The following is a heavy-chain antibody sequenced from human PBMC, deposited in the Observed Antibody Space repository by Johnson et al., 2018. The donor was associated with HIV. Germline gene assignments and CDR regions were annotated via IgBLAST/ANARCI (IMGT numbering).Heavy chain of an antibody. CDR3: DTDGCTYDAFDI. CDR1: GFTFSDYW. D-gene: IGHD2-8*01. J-gene: IGHJ3*02. V-gene: IGHV3-74*03. Sequence: EVQLVESGGGLVQPGGSLRLSCAASGFTFSDYWMHWVRQVPGKGLVWVSRINSDGTTTTYANFVKGRFTISRDNAKNTLYLQMNSLRADDTAVYYYDTDGCTYDAFDIWGQGTMVTVSS. CDR2: INSDGTTT.